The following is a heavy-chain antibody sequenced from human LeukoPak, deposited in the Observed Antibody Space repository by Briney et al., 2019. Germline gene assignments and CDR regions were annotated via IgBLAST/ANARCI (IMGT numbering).Heavy chain of an antibody. D-gene: IGHD2-2*01. CDR1: GGSFSDYF. CDR2: INHSGRT. V-gene: IGHV4-34*01. Sequence: SETLSLTCAVYGGSFSDYFWGWIRQPPGKGLEWLGEINHSGRTYYNPSLKSRVTIFVDTSKNQSTMNLSSVTAADTAVYYCARDVVVVPAAIHYGMDVWGQGTTVTVSS. J-gene: IGHJ6*02. CDR3: ARDVVVVPAAIHYGMDV.